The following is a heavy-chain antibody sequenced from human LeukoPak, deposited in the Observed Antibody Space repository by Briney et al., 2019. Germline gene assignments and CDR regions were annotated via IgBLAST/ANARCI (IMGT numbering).Heavy chain of an antibody. CDR1: GDSIRKSRYY. V-gene: IGHV4-39*07. CDR2: IYYGGTT. J-gene: IGHJ4*02. CDR3: ARERSSIVDY. D-gene: IGHD6-6*01. Sequence: SETLSLTCTVSGDSIRKSRYYWGWIRQPPGKGLEWIGSIYYGGTTYYNPSLKSRVTISVDTSKNQFSLKVTSVTAADTAVYYCARERSSIVDYWGQGTLVTVSS.